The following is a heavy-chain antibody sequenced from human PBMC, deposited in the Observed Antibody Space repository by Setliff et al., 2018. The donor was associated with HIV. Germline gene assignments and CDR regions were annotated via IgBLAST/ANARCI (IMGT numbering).Heavy chain of an antibody. V-gene: IGHV4-59*04. CDR2: IYHSGST. CDR1: GGSFSDYY. J-gene: IGHJ4*02. Sequence: PSETLSLTCTVSGGSFSDYYWSWVRQPPGKGLEWIGNIYHSGSTYYNPSLKSRVTTSLDTSKNQFFLKLSSVTAPDTAIYYCARQTWEYYDTLTGYYRSPKNFDSWGQGTLVTVSS. D-gene: IGHD3-9*01. CDR3: ARQTWEYYDTLTGYYRSPKNFDS.